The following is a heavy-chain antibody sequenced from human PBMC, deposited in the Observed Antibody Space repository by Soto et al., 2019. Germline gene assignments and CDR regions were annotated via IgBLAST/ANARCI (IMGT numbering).Heavy chain of an antibody. CDR1: GFTFSVYW. V-gene: IGHV3-7*01. CDR2: IGPDGTET. D-gene: IGHD2-15*01. Sequence: PGGSLRLSCVGSGFTFSVYWMSWARQAPGKGLEWVATIGPDGTETLYDNTVKGRFTISRDNAKNSLYLQMNSLRAEDTAVYYCAKDLRSTVVAGANWFDPWGQGTLVTVSS. CDR3: AKDLRSTVVAGANWFDP. J-gene: IGHJ5*02.